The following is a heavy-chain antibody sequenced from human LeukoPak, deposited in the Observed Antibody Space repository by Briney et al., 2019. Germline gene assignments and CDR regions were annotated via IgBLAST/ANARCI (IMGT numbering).Heavy chain of an antibody. Sequence: SETLSLTCSVSGGSFSTYYWSWIRQSAGKGLEWIGRIYVTGSTNYNPSLKSRVTMSVDTSNNHFALKLTSVTAADTAMYYCARESFGVFDGGPSNAFDVWGQGTTVTVSS. CDR3: ARESFGVFDGGPSNAFDV. V-gene: IGHV4-4*07. J-gene: IGHJ3*01. D-gene: IGHD3-3*01. CDR2: IYVTGST. CDR1: GGSFSTYY.